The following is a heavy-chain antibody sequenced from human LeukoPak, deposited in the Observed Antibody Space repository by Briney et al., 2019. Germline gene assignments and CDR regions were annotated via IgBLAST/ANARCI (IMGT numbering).Heavy chain of an antibody. CDR2: IYSGGST. Sequence: GGSLRLSCEVSGFTVSSNYMTWVRQAPGKGLEWVSIIYSGGSTYYADSVKGRFAISRDNSKNTLYLQVNSLRAEDTAVFYCERDLTGDAYFDYWGQGTLVTVSS. CDR1: GFTVSSNY. V-gene: IGHV3-66*01. D-gene: IGHD7-27*01. J-gene: IGHJ4*02. CDR3: ERDLTGDAYFDY.